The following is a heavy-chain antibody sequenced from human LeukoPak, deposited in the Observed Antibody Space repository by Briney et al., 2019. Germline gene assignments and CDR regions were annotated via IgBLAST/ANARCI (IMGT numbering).Heavy chain of an antibody. J-gene: IGHJ5*02. D-gene: IGHD4-17*01. V-gene: IGHV3-48*04. Sequence: PGGSLRLSCAASGFTFSSYSMNWVRQAPGKGLEWVSYISSSSSTIYYADSVKGRFTISRGNAKNSLYLRMNSLRAEDTAVYYCATSTVTTTGPWGQGTLVTVSS. CDR1: GFTFSSYS. CDR2: ISSSSSTI. CDR3: ATSTVTTTGP.